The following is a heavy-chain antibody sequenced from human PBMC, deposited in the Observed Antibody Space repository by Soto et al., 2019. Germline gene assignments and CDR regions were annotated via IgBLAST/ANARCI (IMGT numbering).Heavy chain of an antibody. Sequence: QLQLQESGPGLVKPSETLSLTCSVSGASISSTSFYWGWVRQPPGKGLQWIGSIHYTGNIDYSPSLKGRVSISVDTSKSQLSLLLSSVTAADTAVYFCARHSHMLNNCFDPWGQGTLVTVSS. V-gene: IGHV4-39*01. J-gene: IGHJ5*02. CDR1: GASISSTSFY. CDR3: ARHSHMLNNCFDP. D-gene: IGHD3-10*02. CDR2: IHYTGNI.